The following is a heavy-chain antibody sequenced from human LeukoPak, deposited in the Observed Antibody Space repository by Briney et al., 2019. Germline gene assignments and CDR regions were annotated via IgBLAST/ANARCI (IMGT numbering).Heavy chain of an antibody. J-gene: IGHJ6*02. CDR1: GGTFSSYA. D-gene: IGHD4-11*01. V-gene: IGHV1-69*04. Sequence: SVKVSCKASGGTFSSYAISGVRQAPGQGLEWMGRIIPILGIAIYAQKFQGRVTITADKSTSTAYTELSRLRSEDTAVYYCARGPMTTVTNYYYYYGMDVWGQGTTVTVSS. CDR3: ARGPMTTVTNYYYYYGMDV. CDR2: IIPILGIA.